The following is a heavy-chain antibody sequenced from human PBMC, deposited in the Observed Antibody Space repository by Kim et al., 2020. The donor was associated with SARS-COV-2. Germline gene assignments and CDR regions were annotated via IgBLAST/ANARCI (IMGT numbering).Heavy chain of an antibody. Sequence: GGSLRLSCAASGFTFSNAWMSWVRQAPGKGLEWVGHIKSKSDGGTADYAAPVKGRFTISRDDSKNTLYLQVNSLKTEDTAVYYCATAYSGSYLSHYYYAMDVRGQGTTVTVSS. CDR2: IKSKSDGGTA. V-gene: IGHV3-15*01. CDR3: ATAYSGSYLSHYYYAMDV. D-gene: IGHD1-26*01. CDR1: GFTFSNAW. J-gene: IGHJ6*02.